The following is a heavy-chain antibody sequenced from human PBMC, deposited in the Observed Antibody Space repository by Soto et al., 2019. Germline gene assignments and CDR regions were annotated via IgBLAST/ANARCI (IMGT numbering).Heavy chain of an antibody. Sequence: TLSLTCTVSGCSITTAGYSWSWIRQPPGKALEWIGYVYHTGNAYPKPSLKSRVTISVDRSKNQFSLKLSSVTAADTAVYYCARGAGYSSSSNYYYYGMDVWGQGTTVTVSS. CDR2: VYHTGNA. D-gene: IGHD6-6*01. CDR1: GCSITTAGYS. V-gene: IGHV4-30-2*01. J-gene: IGHJ6*02. CDR3: ARGAGYSSSSNYYYYGMDV.